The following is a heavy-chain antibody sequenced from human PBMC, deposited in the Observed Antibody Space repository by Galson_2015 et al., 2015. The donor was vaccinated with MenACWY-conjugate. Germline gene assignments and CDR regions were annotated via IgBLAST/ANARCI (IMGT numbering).Heavy chain of an antibody. CDR3: ARHPPGGRGMDV. D-gene: IGHD1-26*01. Sequence: QSGAEVKKSGESLKVSCKGTGYSFSTYWIGWVRQMPGKGLEWMGLINPGDSNTRYSPSFQGQVTISADKSISTAYLQWSSLKASDAAMYCCARHPPGGRGMDVWGQGTTVTVSS. CDR1: GYSFSTYW. CDR2: INPGDSNT. J-gene: IGHJ6*02. V-gene: IGHV5-51*01.